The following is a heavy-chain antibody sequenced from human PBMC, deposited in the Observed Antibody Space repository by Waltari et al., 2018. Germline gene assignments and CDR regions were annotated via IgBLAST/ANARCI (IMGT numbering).Heavy chain of an antibody. CDR1: GFTFSSYW. CDR3: ARDQIVVVVAAKGYGMDV. J-gene: IGHJ6*02. V-gene: IGHV3-7*01. D-gene: IGHD2-15*01. Sequence: EVQLVESGGGLVQPGGSLRLSCAASGFTFSSYWMSWVRQAPGKGLEWVANIKQDGSEKYYVDSGKGRFTISRDNAKNSLYLQMNSLRAEDTAVYYCARDQIVVVVAAKGYGMDVWGQGTTVTVSS. CDR2: IKQDGSEK.